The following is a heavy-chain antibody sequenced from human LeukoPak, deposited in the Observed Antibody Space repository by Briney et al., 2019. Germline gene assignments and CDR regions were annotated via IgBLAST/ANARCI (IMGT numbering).Heavy chain of an antibody. V-gene: IGHV4-4*07. CDR2: IYSSERI. D-gene: IGHD1-14*01. J-gene: IGHJ4*02. CDR1: GDSISHYY. Sequence: PSETLSLICSVSGDSISHYYWAWIRQPAGKGLEWIGRIYSSERINYNPSLKSRVTMSIGQSKNQFSLRINSMTAADTAVYYCARDHRRYFDYWGQGTLVTVSS. CDR3: ARDHRRYFDY.